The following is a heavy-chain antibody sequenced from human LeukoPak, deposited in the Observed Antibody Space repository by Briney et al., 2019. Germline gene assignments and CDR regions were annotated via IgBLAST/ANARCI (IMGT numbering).Heavy chain of an antibody. CDR2: ISSSSSYI. Sequence: PEGSLRLSCAASGFTFSSYSMSWVRQAPGKGLEWVASISSSSSYIYYADSVKGRFTISRDNAKNSLYLQMNSLRAEDTAVYYCARARIAVAGTFGLFFDYWGQGTLVTVSS. CDR1: GFTFSSYS. CDR3: ARARIAVAGTFGLFFDY. D-gene: IGHD6-19*01. V-gene: IGHV3-21*01. J-gene: IGHJ4*02.